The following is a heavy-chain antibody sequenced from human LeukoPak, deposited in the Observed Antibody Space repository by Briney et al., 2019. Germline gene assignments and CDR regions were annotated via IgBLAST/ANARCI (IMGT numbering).Heavy chain of an antibody. CDR1: GGSISSSTYY. J-gene: IGHJ6*03. CDR2: IYYSGTT. D-gene: IGHD3-10*01. CDR3: ARDRAPDYYYYMDV. Sequence: PSETLSLTCTVSGGSISSSTYYWAWVRQPPGKGLEWIASIYYSGTTYYNPSLKSRVTISLDTSRNQFSLKLSSVTAADTAVYYCARDRAPDYYYYMDVWGKGTTVTVSS. V-gene: IGHV4-39*07.